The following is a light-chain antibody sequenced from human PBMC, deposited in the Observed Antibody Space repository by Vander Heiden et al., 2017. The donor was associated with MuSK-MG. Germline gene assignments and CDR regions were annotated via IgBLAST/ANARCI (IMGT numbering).Light chain of an antibody. J-gene: IGLJ1*01. Sequence: QSVLTQPPSVSGAPGPRVTISCTGSSSNIGAHFHVQWYQHLPGTAPKLLIFGNSNRPSGVPDRFSGSRSGTSASLAITGLQAADEADYYCQSYDNSLNDFVFGTGTTVTVL. CDR2: GNS. CDR1: SSNIGAHFH. V-gene: IGLV1-40*01. CDR3: QSYDNSLNDFV.